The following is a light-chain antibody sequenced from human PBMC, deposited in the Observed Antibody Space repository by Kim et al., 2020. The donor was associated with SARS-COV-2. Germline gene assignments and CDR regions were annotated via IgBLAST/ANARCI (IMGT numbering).Light chain of an antibody. CDR3: QLWHGDTWV. Sequence: PRGTVTLTCPSSAGAGASGYYPHWFQQKPGQAPRTLIYKTTKKHSWTPARFSGSLLGGKAALTLSGVQTEDEADYYCQLWHGDTWVFGGGTKLTVL. V-gene: IGLV7-43*01. CDR1: AGAGASGYY. CDR2: KTT. J-gene: IGLJ3*02.